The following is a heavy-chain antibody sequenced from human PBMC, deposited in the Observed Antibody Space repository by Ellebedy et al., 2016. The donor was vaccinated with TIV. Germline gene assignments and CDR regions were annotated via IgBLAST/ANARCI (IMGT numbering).Heavy chain of an antibody. Sequence: GESLKISCAASGFTISRHWVSWVRQGSGKGLEWVANINQDGVEKNYVDSVRGRFTISRDNAENSLYLQMNSLGAEDTAVYYCARLIGATCQCAFDIWGQGTMVTVSS. V-gene: IGHV3-7*01. CDR3: ARLIGATCQCAFDI. D-gene: IGHD2-15*01. CDR2: INQDGVEK. CDR1: GFTISRHW. J-gene: IGHJ3*02.